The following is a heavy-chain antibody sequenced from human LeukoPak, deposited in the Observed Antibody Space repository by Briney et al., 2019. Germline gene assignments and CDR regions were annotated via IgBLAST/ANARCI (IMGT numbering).Heavy chain of an antibody. D-gene: IGHD6-6*01. CDR1: GFTFSTYS. J-gene: IGHJ4*02. Sequence: PGGSLRLSCAASGFTFSTYSMNWVRQAPGKGLEWVSSISSGGSYIYYTDSLKGRFTIPRDNAKNSLYLQMNSLRAEDTAVYYCARHSNSWRGFDYWGQGTLVTVSS. CDR3: ARHSNSWRGFDY. V-gene: IGHV3-21*01. CDR2: ISSGGSYI.